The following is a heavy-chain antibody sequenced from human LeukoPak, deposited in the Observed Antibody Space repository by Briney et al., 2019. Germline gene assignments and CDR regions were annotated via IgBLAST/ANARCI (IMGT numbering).Heavy chain of an antibody. D-gene: IGHD2-8*02. J-gene: IGHJ4*02. Sequence: GGSLGLSCAASGFTFSSFAMTWVRQAPGKGLEWVSGFDGNGPNTYYADSVKGRWTISRDNSRNTLYLEMNSLRPEDTAIYYCAKPRTTGLGWAQFDYWGQGSLVTVSS. V-gene: IGHV3-23*01. CDR2: FDGNGPNT. CDR1: GFTFSSFA. CDR3: AKPRTTGLGWAQFDY.